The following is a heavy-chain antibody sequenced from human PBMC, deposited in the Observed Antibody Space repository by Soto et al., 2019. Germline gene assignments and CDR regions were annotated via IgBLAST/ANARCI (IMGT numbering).Heavy chain of an antibody. V-gene: IGHV1-2*02. CDR2: INPNSGGT. D-gene: IGHD3-3*01. J-gene: IGHJ6*02. CDR1: GYTFTGYY. Sequence: ASVKVSCKASGYTFTGYYMHWVRQAPGQGLEWMGWINPNSGGTNYAQKLQGRVTMTRDTSISTAYMELNRLRSDDTAVYYCARDLGKYYDFWSGYYGYYYYGMDVWGQGTTVTVSS. CDR3: ARDLGKYYDFWSGYYGYYYYGMDV.